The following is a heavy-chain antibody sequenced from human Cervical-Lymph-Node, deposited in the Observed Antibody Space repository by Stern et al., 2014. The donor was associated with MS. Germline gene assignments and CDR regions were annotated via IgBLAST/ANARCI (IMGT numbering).Heavy chain of an antibody. J-gene: IGHJ1*01. Sequence: VQLVESGAEVKKPGASVKVSCKASGYTFTGSYMHWVRQDPGQGLEWMGWISPNSGGTNYAQEFQGRVTMTRDTSISTAYMELSRLRSDDTAVYYCAREGLKYFQHWGQGTLVSVSS. CDR3: AREGLKYFQH. CDR2: ISPNSGGT. CDR1: GYTFTGSY. V-gene: IGHV1-2*02.